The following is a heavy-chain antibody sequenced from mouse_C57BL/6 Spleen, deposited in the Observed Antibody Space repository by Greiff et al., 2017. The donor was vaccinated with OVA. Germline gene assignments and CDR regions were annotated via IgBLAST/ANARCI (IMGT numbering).Heavy chain of an antibody. CDR1: GYTFTSYG. CDR2: IYPRSGNT. D-gene: IGHD1-1*01. V-gene: IGHV1-81*01. J-gene: IGHJ1*03. CDR3: AGSSPYGSSYDWYFDV. Sequence: VQLQQSGAELARPGASVKLSCKASGYTFTSYGISWVKQRTGQGLEWIGEIYPRSGNTYYNEKFKGKATLTAAKSSSTAYMELRSLTSEDSAVYFCAGSSPYGSSYDWYFDVWGTGTTVTVSS.